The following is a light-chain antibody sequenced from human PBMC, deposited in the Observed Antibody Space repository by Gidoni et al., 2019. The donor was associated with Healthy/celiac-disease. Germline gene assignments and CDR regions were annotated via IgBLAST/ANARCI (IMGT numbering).Light chain of an antibody. V-gene: IGKV1-NL1*01. CDR2: AAS. CDR1: QGISNS. Sequence: DIQMTQSPSSLSASVGDRVTITCRASQGISNSLAWYQQKPGKAPKLLLYAASRLESGVPSRFSGSGSVTDYTLTISSLQPEDFATYYCQQYYSTLWTFGQGTKVEIK. J-gene: IGKJ1*01. CDR3: QQYYSTLWT.